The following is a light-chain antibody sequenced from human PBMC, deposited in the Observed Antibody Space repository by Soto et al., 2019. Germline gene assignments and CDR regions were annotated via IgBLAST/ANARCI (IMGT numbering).Light chain of an antibody. J-gene: IGLJ2*01. V-gene: IGLV2-14*01. CDR3: SSYASTDTLL. CDR1: RSDVGGYNY. Sequence: QSALTQPASVSGSPGQSITISCTGTRSDVGGYNYVSWYQQHPGKAHKLMIYDVSNRHSGVSNRFSGSKSGNTASLTISGLQAEDEADYYCSSYASTDTLLFGGGTKLTVL. CDR2: DVS.